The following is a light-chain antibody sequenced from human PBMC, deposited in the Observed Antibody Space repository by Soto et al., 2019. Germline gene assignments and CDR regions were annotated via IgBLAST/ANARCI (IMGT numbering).Light chain of an antibody. CDR1: QGITKW. CDR2: DAS. V-gene: IGKV1-5*01. CDR3: QQYKTYSPAT. Sequence: DIQMTQSPSALSASVGDRVTITSLASQGITKWVAWYQQKPGKAPRLLIYDASTLESGVPSRFSASGSGTEFTLTISSLQPDDFATYYCQQYKTYSPATFGQGTKVDNK. J-gene: IGKJ1*01.